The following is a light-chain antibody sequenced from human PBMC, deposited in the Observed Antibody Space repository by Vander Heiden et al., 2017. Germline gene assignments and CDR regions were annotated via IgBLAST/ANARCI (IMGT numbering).Light chain of an antibody. Sequence: ETVLTPSPAPLSLSPGATATLPVRASQSVSSYLAWYQQKPGQAPRLLIYDAANRANGVPARFSSSGSGTGFTLTISSIEPEDYAVYYCQQRSNWPPYTFGQGTKLEIK. CDR1: QSVSSY. V-gene: IGKV3-11*01. CDR2: DAA. CDR3: QQRSNWPPYT. J-gene: IGKJ2*01.